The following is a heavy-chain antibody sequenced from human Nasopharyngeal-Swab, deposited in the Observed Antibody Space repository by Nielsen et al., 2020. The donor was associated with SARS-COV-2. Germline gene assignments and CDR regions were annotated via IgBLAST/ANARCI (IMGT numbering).Heavy chain of an antibody. Sequence: ASVKVSCKVSGYTLTELSMHWVRQAPGKGLEWMGGFDPEDGETIYAQKFQGRVTMTEDTSTDTAYMELSSLRSEDTAVYYCATGPAVGATPWFDPWGQGTLATVSS. CDR3: ATGPAVGATPWFDP. CDR2: FDPEDGET. V-gene: IGHV1-24*01. D-gene: IGHD1-26*01. CDR1: GYTLTELS. J-gene: IGHJ5*02.